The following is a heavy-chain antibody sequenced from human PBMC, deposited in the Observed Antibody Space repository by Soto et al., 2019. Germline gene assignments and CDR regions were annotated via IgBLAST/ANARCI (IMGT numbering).Heavy chain of an antibody. J-gene: IGHJ3*02. CDR1: GYTFTSYD. CDR3: AITADYDILTGYPPRDAFDI. V-gene: IGHV1-8*01. D-gene: IGHD3-9*01. CDR2: MNPNSGNT. Sequence: QVQLVQSGAEVKKPGASVKVSCKASGYTFTSYDINWVRQATGQGLEWMGWMNPNSGNTGYAQKFQGRVTMTRNTSISTAYMELSSLRSEETAVYYCAITADYDILTGYPPRDAFDIWGQGTMVTVSS.